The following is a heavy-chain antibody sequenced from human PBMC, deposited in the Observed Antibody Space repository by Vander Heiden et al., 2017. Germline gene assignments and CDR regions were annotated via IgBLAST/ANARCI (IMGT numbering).Heavy chain of an antibody. CDR1: GYTFTSYG. V-gene: IGHV1-18*01. Sequence: QVQLVQSGAEVKKPGASVKVSCKASGYTFTSYGISWVRQAPGQGLGWMGWISAYNGNTNYAQKLQGRVTMTTDTSTSTAYMELRSLRADDTAVYYCARAPYGYSSGMYYFDYWGQGTLVTVSS. CDR3: ARAPYGYSSGMYYFDY. J-gene: IGHJ4*02. CDR2: ISAYNGNT. D-gene: IGHD6-19*01.